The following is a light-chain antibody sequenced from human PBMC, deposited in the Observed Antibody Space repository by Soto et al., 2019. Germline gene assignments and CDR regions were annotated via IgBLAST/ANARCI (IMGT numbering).Light chain of an antibody. CDR2: NNN. Sequence: QSVLPQPPSASGTPGQRVTISCSGSISNIGGNYVYWYQRLPGTAPKVLIYNNNQRPSGVPDRFSGSKSGTSASLAIRGLRSEDEADYYCAAWDDSLSGVVFGGGTKLTVL. V-gene: IGLV1-47*01. J-gene: IGLJ3*02. CDR1: ISNIGGNY. CDR3: AAWDDSLSGVV.